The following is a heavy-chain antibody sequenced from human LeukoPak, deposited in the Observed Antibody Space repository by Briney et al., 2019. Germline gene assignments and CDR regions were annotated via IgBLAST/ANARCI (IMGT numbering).Heavy chain of an antibody. CDR1: GGSISSGSYY. Sequence: SSQTLSLTCTVSGGSISSGSYYWSWIRQPAGKGLEWIGRIYTSGSTNYNPSLKSRVTISVDTSKNQFSLKLSSVTAADTAVYYCARATVTTLDYWGQGTLVTVSS. V-gene: IGHV4-61*02. CDR2: IYTSGST. D-gene: IGHD4-17*01. CDR3: ARATVTTLDY. J-gene: IGHJ4*02.